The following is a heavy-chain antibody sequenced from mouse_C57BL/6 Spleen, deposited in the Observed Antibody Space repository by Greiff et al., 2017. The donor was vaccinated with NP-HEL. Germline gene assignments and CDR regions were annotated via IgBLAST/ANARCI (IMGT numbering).Heavy chain of an antibody. V-gene: IGHV1-82*01. CDR1: GYAFSSSW. D-gene: IGHD4-1*01. CDR2: IYPGDGDT. Sequence: VQLQQSGPELVKPGASVKISCKASGYAFSSSWMNWVKQRPGKGLEWIGRIYPGDGDTNYNGKFKGKATLTADKSSSTAYMQLSSLTSEDSAVYFCARDWGRDWYFDVWGTGTTVTVSS. CDR3: ARDWGRDWYFDV. J-gene: IGHJ1*03.